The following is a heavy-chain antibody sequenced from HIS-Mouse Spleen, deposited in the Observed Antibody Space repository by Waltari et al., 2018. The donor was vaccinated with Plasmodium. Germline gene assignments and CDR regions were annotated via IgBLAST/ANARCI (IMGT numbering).Heavy chain of an antibody. CDR3: ALSGH. V-gene: IGHV3-30*04. D-gene: IGHD3-10*01. CDR1: GFTFSGSA. J-gene: IGHJ4*02. CDR2: ISYDGSNK. Sequence: QVQLVESGGGVVQPGRSLRLSCAASGFTFSGSAMTWVRQAPGKGLEWVAVISYDGSNKYYADSVKGRFTISRDNSKNTLYLQMNSLRAEDTAVYYCALSGHWGQGTLVTVSS.